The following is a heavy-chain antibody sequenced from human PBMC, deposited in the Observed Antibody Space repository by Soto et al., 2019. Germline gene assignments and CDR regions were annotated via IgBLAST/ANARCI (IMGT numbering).Heavy chain of an antibody. CDR2: ISSSSSYI. CDR3: ARDGCSSTSCSSDAFDI. D-gene: IGHD2-2*01. Sequence: GESLKISCAASGFTFSSYSMNWVRQAPGKGLEWVSSISSSSSYIYYADSVKGRFTISRDNAKNSLYLQMNSLRAEDTAVYYCARDGCSSTSCSSDAFDIWGQGTMVTVSS. V-gene: IGHV3-21*01. CDR1: GFTFSSYS. J-gene: IGHJ3*02.